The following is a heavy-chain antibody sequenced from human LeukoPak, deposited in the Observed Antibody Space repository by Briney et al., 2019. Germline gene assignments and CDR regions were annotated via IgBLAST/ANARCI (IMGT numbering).Heavy chain of an antibody. D-gene: IGHD3-10*01. CDR2: ISGSGGST. V-gene: IGHV3-23*01. CDR3: VKFQPTMARGFDY. CDR1: GFTFSSYA. Sequence: GGSLRLSCAVSGFTFSSYAMSWVRQAPGKGLEWVSAISGSGGSTYYADSVKGRFTISRDDSKNTLYLQMNSLRTEDTAVYYCVKFQPTMARGFDYWGQGTLVTVSS. J-gene: IGHJ4*02.